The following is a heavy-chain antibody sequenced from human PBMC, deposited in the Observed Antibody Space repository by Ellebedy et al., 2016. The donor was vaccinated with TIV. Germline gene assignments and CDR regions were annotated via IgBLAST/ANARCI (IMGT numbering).Heavy chain of an antibody. CDR2: INHSGST. J-gene: IGHJ3*02. CDR3: ARGGGLRAFDI. D-gene: IGHD3-16*01. V-gene: IGHV4-34*01. CDR1: GGSISSYY. Sequence: SETLSLTXTVSGGSISSYYWSWIRQPPGKGLEWIGEINHSGSTNYNPSLKSRVTISVDTSKNQFSLNLSSLTAADTAVYYCARGGGLRAFDIWGQGTMVSVSS.